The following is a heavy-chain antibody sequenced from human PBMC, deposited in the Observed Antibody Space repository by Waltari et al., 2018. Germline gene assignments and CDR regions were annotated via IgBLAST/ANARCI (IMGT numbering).Heavy chain of an antibody. CDR2: IYYDGTP. J-gene: IGHJ5*02. V-gene: IGHV4-31*03. CDR3: ARGLYYYDRRDTPNWLGP. Sequence: QVQLQESGPGLLQPYKPLSSTCTVSGVSTSSPSYHWTCIRQHPSRGLGWIGYIYYDGTPYDNPSLERRVSIAVDLSGNQFSLYLSSVVAANTAVYYGARGLYYYDRRDTPNWLGPWGQGIRVTVSS. CDR1: GVSTSSPSYH. D-gene: IGHD3-22*01.